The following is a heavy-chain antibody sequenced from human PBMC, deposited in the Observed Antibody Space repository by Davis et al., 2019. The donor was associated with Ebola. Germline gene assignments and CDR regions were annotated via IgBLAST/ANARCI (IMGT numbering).Heavy chain of an antibody. CDR3: ARDSGWYRFDY. V-gene: IGHV3-7*01. D-gene: IGHD6-19*01. CDR2: IRQDGSAK. J-gene: IGHJ4*02. Sequence: PGGSLRLSCAASGFTFDDYAMHWVRQAPGKGLEWVANIRQDGSAKYSVDSVKGRFTMSRDNAKNSLYLQMNSLRAEDTAVYYCARDSGWYRFDYWGQGTLVTVSS. CDR1: GFTFDDYA.